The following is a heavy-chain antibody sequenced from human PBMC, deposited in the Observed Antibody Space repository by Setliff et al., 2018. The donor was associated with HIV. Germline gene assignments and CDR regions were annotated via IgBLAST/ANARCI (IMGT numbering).Heavy chain of an antibody. J-gene: IGHJ3*02. CDR3: ARGGSITIFGVVPWYFDI. D-gene: IGHD3-3*01. Sequence: ASVKVSCKASGYTFTTYAMHWVRQAPGQRLEWMGWINAGNDNTKYSQKFQGRVTITSDTSASTAYMELSSLRSEDTAVYYCARGGSITIFGVVPWYFDILGHGTMVTVSS. CDR1: GYTFTTYA. CDR2: INAGNDNT. V-gene: IGHV1-3*01.